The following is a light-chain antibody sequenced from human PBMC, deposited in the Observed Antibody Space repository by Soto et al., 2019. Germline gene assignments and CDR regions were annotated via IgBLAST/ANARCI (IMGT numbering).Light chain of an antibody. CDR1: SSDVGGYNY. Sequence: QSALTQPASVSGSPGQSITISCTGTSSDVGGYNYVSWYQQHPGKAPKLMIYDVSSRPSGVSNRFSGSKSGNTASLTISGLQAEDEADYYCTSYTSSSTRGVFGGGTKVNVL. CDR3: TSYTSSSTRGV. CDR2: DVS. J-gene: IGLJ2*01. V-gene: IGLV2-14*03.